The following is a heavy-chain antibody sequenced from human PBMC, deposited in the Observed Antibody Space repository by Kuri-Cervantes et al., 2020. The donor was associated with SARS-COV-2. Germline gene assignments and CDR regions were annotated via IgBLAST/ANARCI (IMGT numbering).Heavy chain of an antibody. V-gene: IGHV1-2*02. D-gene: IGHD3-22*01. CDR3: ARAAEDSSGYYYGVYDY. CDR1: GGTFSSYA. CDR2: INPNSGGT. J-gene: IGHJ4*02. Sequence: ASVKVSCKASGGTFSSYAISWVRQAPGQGLEWMGWINPNSGGTNYAQKFQGRVTMTRDTSICTAYMELSRLRSDDTAVYYCARAAEDSSGYYYGVYDYWGQGTLVTVSS.